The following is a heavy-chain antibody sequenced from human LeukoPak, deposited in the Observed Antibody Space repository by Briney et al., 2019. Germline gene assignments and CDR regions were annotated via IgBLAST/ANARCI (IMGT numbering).Heavy chain of an antibody. J-gene: IGHJ4*02. CDR2: ISWNSGSI. CDR3: TVIQGWGSGSYYVDY. Sequence: GGSLRLSCAASGFTFDDYAMHWVRQAPGKGLEWVSGISWNSGSIGYADSVKGRFTISRDNAKNSLYLQMNSLRAEDTAVYYCTVIQGWGSGSYYVDYWGQGTLVTVSS. D-gene: IGHD3-10*01. V-gene: IGHV3-9*01. CDR1: GFTFDDYA.